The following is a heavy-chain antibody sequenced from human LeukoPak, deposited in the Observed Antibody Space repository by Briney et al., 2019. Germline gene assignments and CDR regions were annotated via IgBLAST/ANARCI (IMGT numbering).Heavy chain of an antibody. CDR1: GFTFSTYA. J-gene: IGHJ4*02. CDR3: ARDVATDFDY. CDR2: IGDTT. V-gene: IGHV3-23*01. Sequence: GGSLRLSCAASGFTFSTYAMSWVRQAPGKGLEWVSAIGDTTYYADSVKGRFTISRDNSKNTLYLQMNSLRAEDTAVYYCARDVATDFDYWGQGTLVTVSS. D-gene: IGHD1-26*01.